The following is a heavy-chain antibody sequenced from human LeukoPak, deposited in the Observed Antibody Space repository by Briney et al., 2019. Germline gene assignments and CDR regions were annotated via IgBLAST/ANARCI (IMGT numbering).Heavy chain of an antibody. D-gene: IGHD3-9*01. CDR3: ARAGELRYFDWLLTSYYFDY. CDR2: MNPNSGNT. Sequence: ASVKVSCKASGYTFTGYYMHWVRQAPGQGLEWMGWMNPNSGNTGYAQKFQGRVTMTRNTSISTAYMELSSLRSEDTAVYYCARAGELRYFDWLLTSYYFDYWGQGTLVTVSS. J-gene: IGHJ4*02. CDR1: GYTFTGYY. V-gene: IGHV1-8*02.